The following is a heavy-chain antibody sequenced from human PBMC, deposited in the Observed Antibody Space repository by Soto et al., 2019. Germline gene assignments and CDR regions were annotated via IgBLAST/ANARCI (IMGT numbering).Heavy chain of an antibody. CDR1: GFTFSSYA. V-gene: IGHV3-64D*06. CDR2: ISSNGGST. J-gene: IGHJ3*02. D-gene: IGHD4-17*01. CDR3: STGDYVDAFDI. Sequence: GGSLRLSCSASGFTFSSYAMHWVRQAPGKGLEYVSAISSNGGSTYYADSVKGRFTISRDNSKNTLYLQMSSLRAEDTAVYYCSTGDYVDAFDIWGQGTMVTVSS.